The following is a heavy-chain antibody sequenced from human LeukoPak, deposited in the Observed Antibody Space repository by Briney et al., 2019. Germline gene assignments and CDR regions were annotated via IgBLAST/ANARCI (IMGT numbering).Heavy chain of an antibody. V-gene: IGHV1-18*01. CDR1: GYMFSSHG. CDR2: ITTYKGNM. CDR3: ARDGNESGSGTFYSIGMDV. J-gene: IGHJ6*02. D-gene: IGHD3-10*01. Sequence: ASVKVSCEASGYMFSSHGISWVRQAPGEGLEWMGWITTYKGNMAYAPKFQGRVTMTTDTSTSTAYMELRSLRSDDTAVYYCARDGNESGSGTFYSIGMDVWGHGTTVIVSS.